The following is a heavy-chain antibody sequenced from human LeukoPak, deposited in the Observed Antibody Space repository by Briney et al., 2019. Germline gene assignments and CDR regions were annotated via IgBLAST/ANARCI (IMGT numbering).Heavy chain of an antibody. D-gene: IGHD5-18*01. CDR2: IYNSGSS. V-gene: IGHV4-39*01. J-gene: IGHJ4*02. Sequence: SETLSLTCIASGGSITSSRHYWGWIRQPPGKGLEWIGSIYNSGSSYYNPSLKSRVIISVDTSKNQFSLNVRSVTAADTAAYYCVRRGGYSYGYVDYWGQGTLVTVSS. CDR1: GGSITSSRHY. CDR3: VRRGGYSYGYVDY.